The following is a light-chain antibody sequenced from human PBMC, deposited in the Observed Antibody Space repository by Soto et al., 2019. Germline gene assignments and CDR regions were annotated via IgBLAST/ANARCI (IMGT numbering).Light chain of an antibody. Sequence: AIRMTQSPSSFSASTGDRVTITCRASQGISSYLAWYQQKPGKAPKLLIYAVSTLQSGVPSRFSGSGSGTDFTLTISCLQSEDFATYYCQQYYSYRTFGQGTKVDIK. CDR1: QGISSY. J-gene: IGKJ1*01. CDR2: AVS. V-gene: IGKV1-8*01. CDR3: QQYYSYRT.